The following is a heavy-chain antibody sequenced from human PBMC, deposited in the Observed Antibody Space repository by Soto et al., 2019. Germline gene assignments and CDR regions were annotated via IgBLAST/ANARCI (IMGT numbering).Heavy chain of an antibody. Sequence: EAQLLESGGGLVQPGGSLRLSCAASGFIFSSYPMSWVRQALGKGLEWVCGISGSGVTTFCADSVKGRFTISRDNSKNTLYLQMSRLRADDTAVYYCAKDLWGQRYFDLWGRGTLVTVSS. CDR1: GFIFSSYP. V-gene: IGHV3-23*01. CDR3: AKDLWGQRYFDL. D-gene: IGHD7-27*01. CDR2: ISGSGVTT. J-gene: IGHJ2*01.